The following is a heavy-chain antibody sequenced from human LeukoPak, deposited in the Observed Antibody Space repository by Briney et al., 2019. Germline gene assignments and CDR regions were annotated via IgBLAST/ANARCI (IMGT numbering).Heavy chain of an antibody. J-gene: IGHJ6*02. CDR3: ASFSSSSSYYYYGMDV. CDR1: GDSISSYS. V-gene: IGHV4-59*12. D-gene: IGHD6-6*01. CDR2: VYYSGST. Sequence: SETLSLTCTVSGDSISSYSWSWVRQPPGRGLEWIGYVYYSGSTTYNPSLKSRVTISLDTSKNQFSLKLNSVTAADTAVYYCASFSSSSSYYYYGMDVWGQGTTVTVSS.